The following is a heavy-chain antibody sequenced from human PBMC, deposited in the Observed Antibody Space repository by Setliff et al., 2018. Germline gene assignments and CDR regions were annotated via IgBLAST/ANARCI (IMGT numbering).Heavy chain of an antibody. CDR1: GFTFSNYE. V-gene: IGHV3-48*03. CDR2: INSGGSLM. CDR3: ARDLIRGAPNWFDP. J-gene: IGHJ5*02. Sequence: PGGSLRLSCAASGFTFSNYEMNWVRQAPGKGLEWVSYINSGGSLMYYADSVKGRFTISRDNAKSSLYLQMNSLRAEDTAVYYCARDLIRGAPNWFDPWGQGTLVTVSS. D-gene: IGHD3-10*01.